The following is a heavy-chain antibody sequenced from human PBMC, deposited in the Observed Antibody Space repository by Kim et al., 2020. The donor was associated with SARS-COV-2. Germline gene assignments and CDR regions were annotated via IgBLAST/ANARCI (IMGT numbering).Heavy chain of an antibody. CDR2: IIPIFGTA. V-gene: IGHV1-69*13. CDR3: ASDRLLEDYGSGSFAWFDP. D-gene: IGHD3-10*01. CDR1: GGTFSSYA. J-gene: IGHJ5*02. Sequence: SVKVSCKASGGTFSSYAISWVRQAPGQGLEWMGGIIPIFGTANYAQKFQGRVTITADESTSTAYMELSSLRSDDTAVYSCASDRLLEDYGSGSFAWFDP.